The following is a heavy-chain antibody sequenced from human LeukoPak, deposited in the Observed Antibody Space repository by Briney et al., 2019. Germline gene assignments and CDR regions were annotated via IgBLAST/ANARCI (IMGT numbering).Heavy chain of an antibody. CDR3: ARVSLVRGAPDYYFDY. J-gene: IGHJ4*02. V-gene: IGHV4-4*07. CDR2: IYSSGST. D-gene: IGHD3-10*01. CDR1: GGSISNYY. Sequence: SETLSLTCTVSGGSISNYYWSWIRQPAGKGLEWNGRIYSSGSTNYNPFLKSRVTMSVDTSKNQFSLKLSSVTAADTAVYYCARVSLVRGAPDYYFDYWGQGTLVTVSS.